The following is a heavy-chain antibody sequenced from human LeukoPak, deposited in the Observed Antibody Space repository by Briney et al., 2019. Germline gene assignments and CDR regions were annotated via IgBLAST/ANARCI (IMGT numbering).Heavy chain of an antibody. Sequence: MASETLSLTCTVSGGSISSSSYYWGWIRQPPGKGLEWIGSIYYSGSTYYNPSLKSRVTISVDTSKNQFSLKLSSVTAADTAVYYCARQLALTHSHFDFWGQGTLVTVSS. V-gene: IGHV4-39*01. CDR3: ARQLALTHSHFDF. CDR2: IYYSGST. CDR1: GGSISSSSYY. J-gene: IGHJ4*02.